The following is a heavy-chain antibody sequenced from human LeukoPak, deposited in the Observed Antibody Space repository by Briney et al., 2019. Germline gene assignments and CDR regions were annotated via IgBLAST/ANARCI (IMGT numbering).Heavy chain of an antibody. CDR3: ARVVVARLGNYFDY. Sequence: SETLSLTCSVSGGSISSNHWSWVRQPPGKGLEWIGFIFPSGSTNYNPSLKSRVTISVDTSKKQFSLKLRAVTAADTAVYYCARVVVARLGNYFDYWGQGTLVTVSS. J-gene: IGHJ4*02. CDR2: IFPSGST. V-gene: IGHV4-4*09. D-gene: IGHD2-15*01. CDR1: GGSISSNH.